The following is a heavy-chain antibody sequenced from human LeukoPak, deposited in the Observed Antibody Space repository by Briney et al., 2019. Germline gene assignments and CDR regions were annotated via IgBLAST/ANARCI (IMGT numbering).Heavy chain of an antibody. V-gene: IGHV3-74*01. CDR3: AREVSGPRAYYYYGMDV. CDR1: GFTFSSYW. CDR2: INSDGSST. Sequence: PGGSLRLSCAASGFTFSSYWMHWVRQAPGKGLVWVSRINSDGSSTSYADSVKGRFTISRDNAKNTLYLQMNRLRAEDTAVYYCAREVSGPRAYYYYGMDVWGQGTTVTVSS. D-gene: IGHD6-25*01. J-gene: IGHJ6*02.